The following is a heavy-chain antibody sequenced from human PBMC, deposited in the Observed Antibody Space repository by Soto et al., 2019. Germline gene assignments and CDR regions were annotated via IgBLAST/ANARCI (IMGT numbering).Heavy chain of an antibody. CDR3: ARGRITIFGVVKNHDV. J-gene: IGHJ6*04. Sequence: QVQLQQWGAGLLKPSETLSLTCAVYGGSFSGYYWSWIRQPPGKGLEWIGEINHSGSTNYNPSLKNRVTISVDTSKNQFSLKLSSVTAADTAVYYCARGRITIFGVVKNHDVWGKGTTVTVSS. D-gene: IGHD3-3*01. V-gene: IGHV4-34*01. CDR2: INHSGST. CDR1: GGSFSGYY.